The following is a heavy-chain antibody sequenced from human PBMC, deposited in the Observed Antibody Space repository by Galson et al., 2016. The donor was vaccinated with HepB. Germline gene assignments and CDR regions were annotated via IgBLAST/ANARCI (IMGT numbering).Heavy chain of an antibody. CDR3: TTSGYSYGRFGY. D-gene: IGHD5-12*01. J-gene: IGHJ4*02. CDR2: IKSKTDGGTT. V-gene: IGHV3-15*01. CDR1: GFTFSNAW. Sequence: SLRLSCAASGFTFSNAWMSWARQAPGKGLEWVGRIKSKTDGGTTDYSAPVNGGFTISRDDSKNMLYLQLNSLKTEDTAVYYCTTSGYSYGRFGYWGQGALVTVSS.